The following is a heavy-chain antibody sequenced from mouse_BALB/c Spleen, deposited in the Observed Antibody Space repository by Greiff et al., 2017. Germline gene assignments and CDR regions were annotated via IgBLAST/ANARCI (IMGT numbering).Heavy chain of an antibody. J-gene: IGHJ3*01. CDR3: ARSVGNYEFAY. CDR1: GYTFTSYN. D-gene: IGHD2-1*01. Sequence: LQQPGAELVKPGASVKMSCKASGYTFTSYNMHWVKQTPGQGLEWIGAIYPGNGDTSYNQKFKGKATLTADKSSSTAYMQLSSLTSEDSAVYYCARSVGNYEFAYWGQGTLVTVSA. CDR2: IYPGNGDT. V-gene: IGHV1-12*01.